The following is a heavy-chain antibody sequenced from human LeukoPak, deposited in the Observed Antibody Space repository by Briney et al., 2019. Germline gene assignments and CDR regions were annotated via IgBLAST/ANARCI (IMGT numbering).Heavy chain of an antibody. CDR2: IYWDDDK. V-gene: IGHV2-5*02. CDR3: AHSRVAVAGTRDFDY. CDR1: GFSLSTRGVG. J-gene: IGHJ4*02. D-gene: IGHD6-19*01. Sequence: SGPTLVNPTQTLTLTCTFPGFSLSTRGVGVGWVRQPPGKALEWLAIIYWDDDKYYSPSLQSRLTITKDTSKNQVVLTMTNMDPVDTATYYCAHSRVAVAGTRDFDYWGQGTLVTVSS.